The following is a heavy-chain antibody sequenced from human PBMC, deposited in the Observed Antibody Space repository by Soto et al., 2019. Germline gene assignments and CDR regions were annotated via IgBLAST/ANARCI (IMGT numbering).Heavy chain of an antibody. D-gene: IGHD3-10*01. CDR1: GFTFSSYS. CDR2: ISSSSSTI. J-gene: IGHJ4*02. Sequence: GGSLRLSCAASGFTFSSYSMNWVRQAPGKGLEWVSYISSSSSTIYYADSVKGRFTISRDNAKNSLYLQMNSLRAEDTAVYYCARDPRGFTMVRGFDYWGQGTLVTVSS. V-gene: IGHV3-48*01. CDR3: ARDPRGFTMVRGFDY.